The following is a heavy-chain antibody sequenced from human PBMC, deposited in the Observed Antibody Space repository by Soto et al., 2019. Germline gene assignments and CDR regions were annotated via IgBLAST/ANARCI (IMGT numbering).Heavy chain of an antibody. V-gene: IGHV1-69*13. J-gene: IGHJ6*02. Sequence: SVKVSCKASGGTFSSYAISWVRQAPGQGLEWMGGIIPIFGTANYAQKFQGRVTITADESTSTAYMELSSLRSEDTAVYYCARDLISNYDFWSGSQENYYYGMDVWGQGTTVTVSS. CDR1: GGTFSSYA. CDR3: ARDLISNYDFWSGSQENYYYGMDV. CDR2: IIPIFGTA. D-gene: IGHD3-3*01.